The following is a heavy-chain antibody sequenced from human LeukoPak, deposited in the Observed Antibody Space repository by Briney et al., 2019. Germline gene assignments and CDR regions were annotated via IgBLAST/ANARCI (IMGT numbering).Heavy chain of an antibody. V-gene: IGHV4-59*01. CDR3: ARLVDYGDYVGGYFDY. CDR2: IYYSGST. CDR1: GGSISSYY. J-gene: IGHJ4*02. D-gene: IGHD4-17*01. Sequence: SETLSLTCTVSGGSISSYYWSWIRQPPGKGLEWIGYIYYSGSTNYNPSLKSRVTISVDTSKNQFSLKLSSVTAADTAVYYCARLVDYGDYVGGYFDYWGQGTLVTVSS.